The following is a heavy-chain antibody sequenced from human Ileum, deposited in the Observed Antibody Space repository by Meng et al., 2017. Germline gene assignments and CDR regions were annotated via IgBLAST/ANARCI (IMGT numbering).Heavy chain of an antibody. V-gene: IGHV6-1*01. CDR1: GGSVSTKSAA. CDR2: TYYRSKWYS. D-gene: IGHD3-3*01. J-gene: IGHJ4*02. Sequence: HLQPPVPAIRNPSQSLSLPGSASGGSVSTKSAAWNWIRQSPLRGLGWLGRTYYRSKWYSEYAVSVKSRISITPDTSKNQFALQMNSVTPEDTAVYYCASGSGSLDYWGPGTLVTVSS. CDR3: ASGSGSLDY.